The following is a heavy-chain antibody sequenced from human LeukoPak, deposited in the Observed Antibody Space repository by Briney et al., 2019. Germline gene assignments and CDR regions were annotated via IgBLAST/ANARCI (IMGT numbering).Heavy chain of an antibody. D-gene: IGHD4-17*01. CDR2: VYYSGNT. CDR1: GESFSGYY. V-gene: IGHV4-34*01. J-gene: IGHJ5*02. Sequence: PSETLSLTCAVYGESFSGYYWSWIRQPPGKGLEWIGSVYYSGNTYYNPSLKSRVTISVDTSKNQFSLKLSSVTAADTAVYYCARGYGDYAPWGQGTLVTVSS. CDR3: ARGYGDYAP.